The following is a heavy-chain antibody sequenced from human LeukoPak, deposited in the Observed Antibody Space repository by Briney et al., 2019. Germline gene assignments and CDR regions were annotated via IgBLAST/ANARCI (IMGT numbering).Heavy chain of an antibody. V-gene: IGHV4-59*01. CDR1: GGSISSYY. J-gene: IGHJ3*02. D-gene: IGHD3-22*01. Sequence: PSETLSPTCTVSGGSISSYYWSWIRQPPGKGLEWIGYIYYSGSTNYNPSLKSRVTISVDTSKNQFSLKLSSVTAADTAVYYCAREHHYYDSSGKMEAFDIWGQGTMVTVSS. CDR3: AREHHYYDSSGKMEAFDI. CDR2: IYYSGST.